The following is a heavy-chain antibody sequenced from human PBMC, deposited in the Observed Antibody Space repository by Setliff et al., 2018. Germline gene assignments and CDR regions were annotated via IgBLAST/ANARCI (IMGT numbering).Heavy chain of an antibody. V-gene: IGHV1-69*11. CDR3: ARWLSSDPFDL. D-gene: IGHD5-12*01. CDR1: GGSFSNYA. Sequence: SVKVSCKVSGGSFSNYAINWVRQVSGQGLEWMGRFIPVLSSADYSQRFQGRVAFTADESTTTVFMELSTLRSDDTAVYFCARWLSSDPFDLWGQGTAVTVSS. J-gene: IGHJ3*01. CDR2: FIPVLSSA.